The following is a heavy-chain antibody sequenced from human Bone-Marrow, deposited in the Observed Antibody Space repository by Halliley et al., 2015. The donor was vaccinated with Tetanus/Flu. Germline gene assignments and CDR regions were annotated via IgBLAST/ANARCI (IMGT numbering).Heavy chain of an antibody. D-gene: IGHD2-15*01. CDR1: GFTFSTYS. J-gene: IGHJ6*02. CDR2: ISSVGTYI. Sequence: SLRLSCAASGFTFSTYSMNWVRQAPGKGLEWVSYISSVGTYIEYASSVKGRFTVSRDNAKNSLYLQMNSLRAEDTAVYFCAKSDIVGPRDVWGQGTTVTVSS. CDR3: AKSDIVGPRDV. V-gene: IGHV3-21*01.